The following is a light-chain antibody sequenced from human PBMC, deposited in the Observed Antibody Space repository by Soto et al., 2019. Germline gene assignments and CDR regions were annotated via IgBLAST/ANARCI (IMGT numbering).Light chain of an antibody. CDR2: EVT. CDR1: SSDIGSYNG. Sequence: QSVLTQPPSVSGSPGQSVTISCTGTSSDIGSYNGVSWYQQPPGTAPKLLIYEVTDRPSGVPDRFSGSKSGYTASLTISGLPAGEGADYYCSFLSISRTLVFGGGTKLTVL. J-gene: IGLJ2*01. V-gene: IGLV2-18*01. CDR3: SFLSISRTLV.